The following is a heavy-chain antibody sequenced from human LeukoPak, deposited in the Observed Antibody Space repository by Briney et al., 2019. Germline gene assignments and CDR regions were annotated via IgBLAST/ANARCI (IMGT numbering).Heavy chain of an antibody. D-gene: IGHD3-9*01. CDR2: ASSDGYTN. Sequence: GGSLRLSCAASGFTLSDYALHWVRQGPGKSLEWVAVASSDGYTNYYADSVKGRFTISRDNSKNTLYLQMNYLRAEDTAVYYCAKDPTSVGGRHDWLLDSWGQGTLVTVSS. CDR1: GFTLSDYA. J-gene: IGHJ5*02. CDR3: AKDPTSVGGRHDWLLDS. V-gene: IGHV3-30*04.